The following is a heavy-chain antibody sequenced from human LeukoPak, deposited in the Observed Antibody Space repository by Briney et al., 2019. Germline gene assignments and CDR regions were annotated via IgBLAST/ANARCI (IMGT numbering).Heavy chain of an antibody. V-gene: IGHV3-33*01. Sequence: GRSLRLSCAASGFTFSSYGMHWVRQAPAKGLEWVAVIWYDGSNKYYADSVKGRFTISRDNSKNTLYLQMNSLRAEDTAVYYCARGYYYDSSGAFDIWGQGTMVTVSS. CDR1: GFTFSSYG. J-gene: IGHJ3*02. D-gene: IGHD3-22*01. CDR2: IWYDGSNK. CDR3: ARGYYYDSSGAFDI.